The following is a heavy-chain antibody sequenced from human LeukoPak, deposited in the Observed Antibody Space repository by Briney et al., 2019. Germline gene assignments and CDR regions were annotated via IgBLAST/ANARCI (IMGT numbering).Heavy chain of an antibody. V-gene: IGHV4-39*07. CDR2: IYYSGST. D-gene: IGHD1-26*01. J-gene: IGHJ4*02. Sequence: PSETLSLTCTVSGGSISSSSYYWGWIRQPPGKGLEWIGSIYYSGSTYYNPSLKSRVTISVDTSKNQFSLRLSSVTAADTAVYYCARVCEVGATAYYFDYWGQGTLVTVSS. CDR1: GGSISSSSYY. CDR3: ARVCEVGATAYYFDY.